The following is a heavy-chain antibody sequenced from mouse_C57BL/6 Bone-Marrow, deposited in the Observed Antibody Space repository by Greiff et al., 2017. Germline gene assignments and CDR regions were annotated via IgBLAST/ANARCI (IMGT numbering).Heavy chain of an antibody. V-gene: IGHV1-39*01. J-gene: IGHJ4*01. CDR2: INPNYGTT. Sequence: EVQLQQSGPELVKPGASVKISCKASGYSFTDSNMNWVKQSHGKSLEWIGVINPNYGTTSYNQKSKGKATLTVDKSSSTAYMQLNSLTSEDSAVYYCARGYEYDYAMDYWGQGTSVTVSS. CDR1: GYSFTDSN. CDR3: ARGYEYDYAMDY. D-gene: IGHD2-4*01.